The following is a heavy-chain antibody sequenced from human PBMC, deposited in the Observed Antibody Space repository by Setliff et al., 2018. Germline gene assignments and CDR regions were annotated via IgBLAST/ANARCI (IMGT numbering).Heavy chain of an antibody. CDR2: MNPNSGNT. Sequence: ASVKVSCKASGYTFSSYDINWVRQASGQGLEWMGWMNPNSGNTGYAQKFQGRATMTRNTSINTAYMELSSLRSQDTAVYYCARGRGGNPNWYFDLWGRGALVTVSS. CDR3: ARGRGGNPNWYFDL. CDR1: GYTFSSYD. V-gene: IGHV1-8*01. D-gene: IGHD2-15*01. J-gene: IGHJ2*01.